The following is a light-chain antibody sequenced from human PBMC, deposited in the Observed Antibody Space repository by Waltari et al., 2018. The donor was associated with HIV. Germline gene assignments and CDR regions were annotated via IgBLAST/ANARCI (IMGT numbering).Light chain of an antibody. CDR3: MQRIEFPIT. CDR1: QSLLDGDEGNTY. CDR2: SLS. Sequence: IVMTQTPLSLPVTPGAPASISCASSQSLLDGDEGNTYLDWFLQKPGQSPQLLIYSLSYRASGVPDRFSGSGSGTNFTLKISRVEAVDSATYYCMQRIEFPITFGQGTRLEIK. J-gene: IGKJ5*01. V-gene: IGKV2-40*01.